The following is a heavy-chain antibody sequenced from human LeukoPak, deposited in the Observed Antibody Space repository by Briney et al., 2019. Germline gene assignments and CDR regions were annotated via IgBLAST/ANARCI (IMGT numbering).Heavy chain of an antibody. CDR1: GFTFSSFE. CDR3: ARDPGDDAYDI. D-gene: IGHD1-14*01. CDR2: ISSSGSIK. V-gene: IGHV3-48*03. J-gene: IGHJ3*02. Sequence: PGGSLRLSCAASGFTFSSFEFNWVRQAPGKGPEWVSYISSSGSIKYYRDSVKGRFTISRDNAKNLLYLQMNSLRGEDTAAYYCARDPGDDAYDIWGQGTMVTVS.